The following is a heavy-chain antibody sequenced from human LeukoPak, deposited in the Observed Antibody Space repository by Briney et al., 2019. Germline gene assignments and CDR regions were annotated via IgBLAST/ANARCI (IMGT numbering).Heavy chain of an antibody. Sequence: PGGSLRLSCAASGVTFSGYWMHWVRQAPGKGLVWVSRINGDGSSTSYADSVKGRFTISRDNAKNTLYLQMSSLRAEDTAVYYCARDHGSYNDYWGQGTLVAVSS. CDR1: GVTFSGYW. V-gene: IGHV3-74*01. CDR3: ARDHGSYNDY. CDR2: INGDGSST. J-gene: IGHJ4*02. D-gene: IGHD1-26*01.